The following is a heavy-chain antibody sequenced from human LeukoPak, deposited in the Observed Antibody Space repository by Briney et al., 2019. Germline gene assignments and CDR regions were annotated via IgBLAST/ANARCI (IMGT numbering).Heavy chain of an antibody. D-gene: IGHD6-13*01. CDR2: ISGSGGST. Sequence: SGRSLRLSCAASGFTFSSYAMSWVRQAPGKRLEWVSAISGSGGSTYYADSVKGRFTISRDNSKNTLYLQMNSLRAEDTAVYYCAITPSSSWYAADYWGQGTLVTVSS. V-gene: IGHV3-23*01. CDR3: AITPSSSWYAADY. CDR1: GFTFSSYA. J-gene: IGHJ4*02.